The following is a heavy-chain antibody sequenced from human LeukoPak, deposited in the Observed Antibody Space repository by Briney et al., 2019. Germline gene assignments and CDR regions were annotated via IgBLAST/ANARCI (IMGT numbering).Heavy chain of an antibody. V-gene: IGHV4-59*01. D-gene: IGHD2-2*02. CDR3: ARLNCSSTSCYNDY. Sequence: SETLSLTCTVSGGSISSYYWSWIRQPPGKRLEWIGYIYYSGSTNYNPSLKSRVTISVDTSKNQFSLKLSSVTAADTAVYYCARLNCSSTSCYNDYWGQGTLVTVSS. CDR1: GGSISSYY. J-gene: IGHJ4*02. CDR2: IYYSGST.